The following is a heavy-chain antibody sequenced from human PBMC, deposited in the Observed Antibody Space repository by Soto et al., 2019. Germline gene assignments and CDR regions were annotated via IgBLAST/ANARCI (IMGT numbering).Heavy chain of an antibody. CDR3: AISPQPYYDPAFDY. CDR1: GFTFSSYG. Sequence: GGSLRLSCAASGFTFSSYGMHWVRQAPGKGLEWVAVIRYDGSNKYYADSVKGRFTISRDNSKNTLYLQMNSLRAEDTAVYYCAISPQPYYDPAFDYWGQGTLVTVSS. D-gene: IGHD3-22*01. V-gene: IGHV3-30*02. J-gene: IGHJ4*02. CDR2: IRYDGSNK.